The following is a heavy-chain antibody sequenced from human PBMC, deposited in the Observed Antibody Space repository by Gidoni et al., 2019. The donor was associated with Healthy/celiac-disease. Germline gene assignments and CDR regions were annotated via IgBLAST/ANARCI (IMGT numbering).Heavy chain of an antibody. CDR3: TTDSVYDSSGYYTNWFDP. D-gene: IGHD3-22*01. J-gene: IGHJ5*02. CDR1: GFTFSNAW. V-gene: IGHV3-15*07. CDR2: IKSKTDGGTT. Sequence: EVQLVESGGGLVKPGGSLRLSCAASGFTFSNAWMNWVRQAPGKGLEWVGRIKSKTDGGTTDYAAPVKGRFTISRDDSKNTLYLQMNSLKTEDTAVYYCTTDSVYDSSGYYTNWFDPWGQGTLVTFSS.